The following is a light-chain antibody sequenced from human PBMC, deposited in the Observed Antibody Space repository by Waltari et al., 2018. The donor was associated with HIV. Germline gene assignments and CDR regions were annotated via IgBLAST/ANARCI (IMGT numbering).Light chain of an antibody. CDR2: EVS. CDR3: SSYTSSSTPHVV. CDR1: SSAVGGCTN. J-gene: IGLJ2*01. V-gene: IGLV2-14*01. Sequence: QPPLPKPASVSGSPGRSSTIPSTETSSAVGGCTNVSGSQQHPGKAPKLMIYEVSNRPSGVSNRFSGSKSGNTASLTISGLQAEDEADYYCSSYTSSSTPHVVFGGGTKLTVL.